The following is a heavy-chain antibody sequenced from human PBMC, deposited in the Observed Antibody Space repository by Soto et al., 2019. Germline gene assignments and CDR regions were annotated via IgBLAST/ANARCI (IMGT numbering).Heavy chain of an antibody. Sequence: SLTCTVSGGSISSGGYYWSWIRQHPGKGLEWIGYIYYSGSTYYNPSLKSRVTISVDTSKNQFSLKLSSVTAADTAVYYCARGRYGDPDYWGPGTMLTVST. CDR2: IYYSGST. CDR3: ARGRYGDPDY. V-gene: IGHV4-31*03. CDR1: GGSISSGGYY. J-gene: IGHJ4*02. D-gene: IGHD4-17*01.